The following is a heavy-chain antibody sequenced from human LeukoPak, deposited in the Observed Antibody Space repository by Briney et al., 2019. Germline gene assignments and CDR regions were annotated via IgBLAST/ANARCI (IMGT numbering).Heavy chain of an antibody. CDR3: AHRKRNYFDSSGYYLKVYYFDY. D-gene: IGHD3-22*01. Sequence: SGPTLVNPTQTLTLTCTFSGFSLSTTGVGVGWIRQPPGKALEWLALIFWDDDKRYSPSLKSRLTISKDTSKNQVILTMTDLDPVDTATFYCAHRKRNYFDSSGYYLKVYYFDYWGQGTLVTVSS. CDR1: GFSLSTTGVG. V-gene: IGHV2-5*02. J-gene: IGHJ4*02. CDR2: IFWDDDK.